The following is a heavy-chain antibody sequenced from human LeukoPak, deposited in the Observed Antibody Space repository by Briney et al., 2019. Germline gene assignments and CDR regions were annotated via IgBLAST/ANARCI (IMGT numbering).Heavy chain of an antibody. Sequence: GGSLRLPCAASGFTFSTYAMHWVRQAPGKGLEWVAVISYDGSNKYYADSVKGRFTISRDNSKNTLYLQMNSLRAEDTAVYYCARYSAMDPGAFDIWGQGTMITVSS. CDR3: ARYSAMDPGAFDI. V-gene: IGHV3-30*03. D-gene: IGHD5-18*01. J-gene: IGHJ3*02. CDR2: ISYDGSNK. CDR1: GFTFSTYA.